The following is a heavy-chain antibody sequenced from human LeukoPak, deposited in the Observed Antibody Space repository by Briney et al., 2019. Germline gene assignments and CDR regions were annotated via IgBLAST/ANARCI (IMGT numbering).Heavy chain of an antibody. V-gene: IGHV3-7*04. CDR1: GFSFSSNW. CDR2: IKQDGSEK. D-gene: IGHD3-10*01. J-gene: IGHJ4*02. CDR3: VTEGFWFGG. Sequence: PGGSLRLSCAASGFSFSSNWMSWVRQAPGKGLEWVANIKQDGSEKYYVDSVKGRFTISRDNAKNSLYLQMNSLRDEDTAVYYCVTEGFWFGGWGQGTLVTVSS.